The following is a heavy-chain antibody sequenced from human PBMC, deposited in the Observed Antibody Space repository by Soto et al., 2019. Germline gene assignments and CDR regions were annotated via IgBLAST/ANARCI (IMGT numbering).Heavy chain of an antibody. CDR1: GYTFTTFW. CDR2: IYPGDSDA. Sequence: GESLKISCAGFGYTFTTFWIGWVRQMPGEGLEWIGIIYPGDSDARYSPSFQGQVTMSVDKSITTAYLQWSSLKASDSAMYYCARGYCTASICDPWFDPWGQGTLVTV. CDR3: ARGYCTASICDPWFDP. V-gene: IGHV5-51*01. D-gene: IGHD2-8*02. J-gene: IGHJ5*02.